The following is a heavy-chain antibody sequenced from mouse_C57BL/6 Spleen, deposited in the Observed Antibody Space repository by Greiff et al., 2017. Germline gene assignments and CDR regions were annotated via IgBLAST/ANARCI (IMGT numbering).Heavy chain of an antibody. CDR2: INPNNGGT. CDR3: ARRGYGSRYFDV. J-gene: IGHJ1*03. CDR1: GYTFTDYY. V-gene: IGHV1-26*01. D-gene: IGHD1-1*01. Sequence: EVQLQQSGPELVKPGASVKISCKASGYTFTDYYMNWVKQSHGKSLEWIGDINPNNGGTSYNQKFKGKATLTVDKSSSTAYLELRSLTSEDSAVYYCARRGYGSRYFDVWGTGTTVTVAS.